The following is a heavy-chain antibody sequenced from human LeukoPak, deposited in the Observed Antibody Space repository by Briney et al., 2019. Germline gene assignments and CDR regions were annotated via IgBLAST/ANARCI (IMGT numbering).Heavy chain of an antibody. D-gene: IGHD3-10*01. Sequence: PGGSLRLSCAASGFTFSTFGMSWVRQAPGKGLEWVSAIGGIGGGTYYADSVKGRFTISRDNAKNSLYLQMNSLRAEDTAVYYCARAITMRGFDYWGQGTLVTVSS. V-gene: IGHV3-23*01. CDR3: ARAITMRGFDY. CDR1: GFTFSTFG. J-gene: IGHJ4*02. CDR2: IGGIGGGT.